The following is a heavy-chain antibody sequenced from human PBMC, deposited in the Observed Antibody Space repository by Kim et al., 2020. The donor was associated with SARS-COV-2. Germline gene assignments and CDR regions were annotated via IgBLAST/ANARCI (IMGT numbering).Heavy chain of an antibody. D-gene: IGHD6-13*01. CDR2: ISDGGSRT. CDR3: VKRGYTSTASFDF. CDR1: GFTFSSYY. Sequence: GGSLRLSCAASGFTFSSYYMHWVRQAPGKGLVWVSRISDGGSRTNYADSVKGRFTVSRDNSKNMLYLEMTSLRAEDTALYYCVKRGYTSTASFDFWGQGTLVT. J-gene: IGHJ4*02. V-gene: IGHV3-74*01.